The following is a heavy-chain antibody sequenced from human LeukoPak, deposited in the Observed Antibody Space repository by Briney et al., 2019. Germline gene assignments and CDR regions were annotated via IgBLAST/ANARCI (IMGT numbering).Heavy chain of an antibody. CDR1: GLTFTRYV. V-gene: IGHV3-23*01. CDR3: ANRHDSSGYFFNY. Sequence: PGGSLRLSCVASGLTFTRYVMSWVRQAPGKGLEWDSSVSESGSNRYYADSVKGRFSISRDNSKNMLYLQMGSLRAEDTATYYCANRHDSSGYFFNYWGQGTLVTVSS. J-gene: IGHJ4*02. D-gene: IGHD3-22*01. CDR2: VSESGSNR.